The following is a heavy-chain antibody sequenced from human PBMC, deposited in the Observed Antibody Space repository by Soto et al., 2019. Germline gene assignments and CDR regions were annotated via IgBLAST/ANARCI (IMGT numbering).Heavy chain of an antibody. D-gene: IGHD2-2*02. CDR3: AREEDIVVVPAAIQLLWFGEPHYYYYGMDV. CDR2: INPSGGST. J-gene: IGHJ6*02. V-gene: IGHV1-46*01. CDR1: GYTFTSYY. Sequence: ASVKVSCKASGYTFTSYYMHWVRQAPGQGLEWMGIINPSGGSTSYAQKFQGRVTMTRDTSTSTVYMELSSLRSEDTAVYYCAREEDIVVVPAAIQLLWFGEPHYYYYGMDVWGQGTTVTVSS.